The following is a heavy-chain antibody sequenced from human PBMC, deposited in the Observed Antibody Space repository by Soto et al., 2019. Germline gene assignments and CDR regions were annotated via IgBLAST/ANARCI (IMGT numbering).Heavy chain of an antibody. CDR1: GYTFTSYA. J-gene: IGHJ4*02. V-gene: IGHV1-3*01. CDR3: ARGQEQWMKIDY. CDR2: INAGNGNT. D-gene: IGHD6-19*01. Sequence: ASVKVSCKASGYTFTSYAMHWVRQAPGQRLEWMGWINAGNGNTKYSQKFQGRVTITRDTSASTAYMELSSLRSEDTAVYYCARGQEQWMKIDYWGQGTLVTVSS.